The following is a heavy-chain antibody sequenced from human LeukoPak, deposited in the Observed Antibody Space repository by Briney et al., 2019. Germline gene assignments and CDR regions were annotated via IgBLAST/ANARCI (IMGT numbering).Heavy chain of an antibody. CDR1: GGSISGHY. D-gene: IGHD3/OR15-3a*01. J-gene: IGHJ4*02. V-gene: IGHV4-59*11. CDR3: ARRGTGRDCPSRNCSSYFFDY. CDR2: IYFSGTT. Sequence: SETLSLTCTVSGGSISGHYWGWIRQPPGKGLEWIGHIYFSGTTRYNPSLKSRVTMSVDTSKNQFSLNLSSLTVADTAVYYCARRGTGRDCPSRNCSSYFFDYWGQGTLVTVSS.